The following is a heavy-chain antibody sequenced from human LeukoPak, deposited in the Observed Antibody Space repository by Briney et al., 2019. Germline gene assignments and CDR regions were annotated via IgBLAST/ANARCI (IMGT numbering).Heavy chain of an antibody. D-gene: IGHD2/OR15-2a*01. Sequence: LAGGSLRLSCAASGFTFSSSDMHWVRQPTGKGLEWVSAIGTIGDTYYPGSVKGRFTISRENAKNTLYLQMNSLRAGDTAVYYCAKVGTVYFPLDFWGQGTLVTVSS. CDR1: GFTFSSSD. J-gene: IGHJ4*02. V-gene: IGHV3-13*01. CDR2: IGTIGDT. CDR3: AKVGTVYFPLDF.